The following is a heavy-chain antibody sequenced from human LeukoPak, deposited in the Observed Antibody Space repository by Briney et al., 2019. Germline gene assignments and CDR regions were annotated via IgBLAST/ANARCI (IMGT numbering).Heavy chain of an antibody. CDR1: GEAFDGFY. Sequence: SETLSLTCAVYGEAFDGFYWNWIRQSPGKGLEWLGEVNYIGRSNYSPALESRIAISADASKRQFSLKLTSVTAADTAVYYCAIRLTTSRLATATTWFDPWGQGTLVSVSS. J-gene: IGHJ5*02. CDR3: AIRLTTSRLATATTWFDP. V-gene: IGHV4-34*01. D-gene: IGHD1-1*01. CDR2: VNYIGRS.